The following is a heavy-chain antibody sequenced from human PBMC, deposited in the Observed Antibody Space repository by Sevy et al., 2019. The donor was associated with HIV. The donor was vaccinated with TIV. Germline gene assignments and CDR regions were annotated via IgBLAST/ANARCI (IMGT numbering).Heavy chain of an antibody. CDR2: ISSSSAAK. Sequence: GGSLRLSCVASEFTLSSYSMNWVRQAPGKGLEWISSISSSSAAKYYADSVKGRVTISRDNAKNSLYLQMNSLSGEGTAGYYCASRSQCSNGVCPFDYWGQGTLVTVSS. J-gene: IGHJ4*02. CDR3: ASRSQCSNGVCPFDY. D-gene: IGHD2-8*01. V-gene: IGHV3-21*01. CDR1: EFTLSSYS.